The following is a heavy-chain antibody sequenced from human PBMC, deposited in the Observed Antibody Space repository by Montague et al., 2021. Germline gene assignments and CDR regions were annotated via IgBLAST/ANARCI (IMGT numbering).Heavy chain of an antibody. D-gene: IGHD6-13*01. Sequence: TLSLTCTVSGDSLSSVSYSWTWIRQHPGKGLEWIGYMYYDGSTYYNPSLKSRVTISGDTSKNHFSLRLTSVTAADTAVYYCARGRLATGDFDYWGQGTLVTVSS. CDR3: ARGRLATGDFDY. CDR2: MYYDGST. V-gene: IGHV4-31*03. J-gene: IGHJ4*02. CDR1: GDSLSSVSYS.